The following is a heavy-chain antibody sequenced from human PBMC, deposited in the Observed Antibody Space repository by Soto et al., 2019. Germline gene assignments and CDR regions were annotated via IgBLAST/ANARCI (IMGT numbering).Heavy chain of an antibody. D-gene: IGHD1-7*01. Sequence: GGSLRLSCAASGFMFSAYTMNWVRQAPGKGLEWVANIKQDGSEKYYVDSVKGRFTISRDNAKNSLYLQMNSLRAEDTAVYYCARDPQPPIQNYYYYYYGMDVWGQGTTVTVSS. CDR2: IKQDGSEK. CDR1: GFMFSAYT. CDR3: ARDPQPPIQNYYYYYYGMDV. V-gene: IGHV3-7*03. J-gene: IGHJ6*02.